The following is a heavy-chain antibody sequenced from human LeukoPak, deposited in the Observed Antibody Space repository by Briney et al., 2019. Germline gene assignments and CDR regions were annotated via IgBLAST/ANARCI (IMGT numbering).Heavy chain of an antibody. CDR3: ARHNYYQFDC. D-gene: IGHD1-1*01. Sequence: GGSLRLSCTASGFTFNSYSMTWVRQAPGMGLEWVANIKHDGSEKYYVDSVRGRFTISRDNAKNSLYLQMNTLRAEDTAVYFCARHNYYQFDCWGQGTLVTASS. V-gene: IGHV3-7*01. CDR1: GFTFNSYS. J-gene: IGHJ4*02. CDR2: IKHDGSEK.